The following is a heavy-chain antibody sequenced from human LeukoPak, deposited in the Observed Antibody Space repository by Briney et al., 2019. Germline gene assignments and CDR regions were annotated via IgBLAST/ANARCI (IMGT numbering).Heavy chain of an antibody. V-gene: IGHV1-2*02. CDR2: INPNSGGT. J-gene: IGHJ4*02. CDR3: ARVAYSSSWYLFDY. D-gene: IGHD6-13*01. CDR1: GYTFTGYY. Sequence: GASVKVSCKASGYTFTGYYMHWVRQAPGQGLEWMGWINPNSGGTNYAQKFQGRVTMTRDTSISTAYMELSRLRSDDTAVYYCARVAYSSSWYLFDYWGQGTLVTVSS.